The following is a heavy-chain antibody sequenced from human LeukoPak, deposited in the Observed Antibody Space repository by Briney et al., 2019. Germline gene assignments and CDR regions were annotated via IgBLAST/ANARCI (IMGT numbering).Heavy chain of an antibody. J-gene: IGHJ5*02. V-gene: IGHV4-59*01. CDR3: ARNIEGYNWFDP. CDR1: GGSISGYY. Sequence: SETLSLTCTVSGGSISGYYWSWIRQPPGKGLEWIGYIYYSGSTNYNPSLKSRVTISLDTSKNQFSLKLLSVTAADTAVYYCARNIEGYNWFDPWGQGTLVTVSS. CDR2: IYYSGST.